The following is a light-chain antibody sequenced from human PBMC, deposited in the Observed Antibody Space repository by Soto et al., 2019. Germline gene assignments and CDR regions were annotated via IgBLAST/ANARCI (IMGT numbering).Light chain of an antibody. CDR1: QSISSN. V-gene: IGKV3-15*01. CDR3: QQYHNWPYT. Sequence: ELVMTQSPATLSVSPGERATLSCRASQSISSNLAWYQQKPGQAPRPLMYGASTRATGIPATFSGSESGTEFTLTISSLQSEDFAVYYCQQYHNWPYTFGPGTKVDIK. J-gene: IGKJ3*01. CDR2: GAS.